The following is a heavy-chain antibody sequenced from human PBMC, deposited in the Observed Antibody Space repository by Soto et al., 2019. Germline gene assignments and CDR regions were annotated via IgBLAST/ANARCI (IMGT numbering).Heavy chain of an antibody. J-gene: IGHJ4*02. V-gene: IGHV4-34*01. CDR3: ASGPVGAAFDY. Sequence: SETLSLTCAVYGGSFSGYYWSWIRQPPGKGLEWIGEINHSGSTNYNPSLKSRVTISVDTSKNQFSLKLSSVTAADTAVYYCASGPVGAAFDYWGQGTRVTVAS. D-gene: IGHD1-26*01. CDR2: INHSGST. CDR1: GGSFSGYY.